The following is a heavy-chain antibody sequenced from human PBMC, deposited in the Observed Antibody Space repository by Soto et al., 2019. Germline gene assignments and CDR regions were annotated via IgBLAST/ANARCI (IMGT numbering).Heavy chain of an antibody. CDR3: ARWARHCIGGNCGLYFFYMDV. D-gene: IGHD2-15*01. CDR2: IFSGVTT. Sequence: EVQVAESGGGLVQPGGSLTLSCAASGFTVNNNYMTWVRQTPGRGPEWVSHIFSGVTTYYADSVKGRFTMSRDNSMNTVDLQMNSLRVEDTAVYYCARWARHCIGGNCGLYFFYMDVWGKGTTVTVSS. CDR1: GFTVNNNY. V-gene: IGHV3-66*01. J-gene: IGHJ6*03.